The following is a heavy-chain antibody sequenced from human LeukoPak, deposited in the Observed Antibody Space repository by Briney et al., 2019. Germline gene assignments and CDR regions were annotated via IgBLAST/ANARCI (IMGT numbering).Heavy chain of an antibody. D-gene: IGHD6-19*01. J-gene: IGHJ4*02. Sequence: DSVKGRFTVSRDNSKNTLYLQMNSLRAEDTAVYYCARQTGYSSGWARDYWGQGTLVTVSS. V-gene: IGHV3-30*01. CDR3: ARQTGYSSGWARDY.